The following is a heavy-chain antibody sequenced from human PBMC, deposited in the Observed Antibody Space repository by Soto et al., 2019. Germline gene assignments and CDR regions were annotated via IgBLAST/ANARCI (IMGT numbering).Heavy chain of an antibody. D-gene: IGHD6-19*01. CDR3: ARRQGSSGWYFDY. Sequence: SETLSLTCTVSGGSISSYYWSWIRQPPGKGLEWIGYIYSSGSTNYNPSVKSRVTISVDTSKNQFSLKLSSVTAADTAVYYCARRQGSSGWYFDYWGQGALVTV. V-gene: IGHV4-59*08. CDR2: IYSSGST. CDR1: GGSISSYY. J-gene: IGHJ4*02.